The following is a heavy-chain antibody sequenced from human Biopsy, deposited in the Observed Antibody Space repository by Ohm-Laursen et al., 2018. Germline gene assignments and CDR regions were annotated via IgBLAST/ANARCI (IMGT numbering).Heavy chain of an antibody. D-gene: IGHD6-19*01. CDR1: GGTFTNHA. J-gene: IGHJ6*02. CDR2: IITVSETA. V-gene: IGHV1-69*01. CDR3: VAYPSSGFFENNDDFAMDV. Sequence: SSVKVSCNASGGTFTNHAVGWVRQAPGQGLEWMGGIITVSETAGYAERFQGRVTITADVTTTTAYMDLSGLRSEDTAVYYCVAYPSSGFFENNDDFAMDVWGQGTTVIVSS.